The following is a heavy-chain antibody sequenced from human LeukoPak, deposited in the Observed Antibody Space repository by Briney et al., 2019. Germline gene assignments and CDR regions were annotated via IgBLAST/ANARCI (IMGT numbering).Heavy chain of an antibody. V-gene: IGHV3-7*01. J-gene: IGHJ4*02. CDR3: ARGDSSGYYYEGDRKSDF. D-gene: IGHD3-22*01. CDR2: IKQDGSER. CDR1: GFTFSNYW. Sequence: GGSLRLSCAASGFTFSNYWMSWVRQAPGKGLEWVANIKQDGSERYYVDSVKGRFTISRDNAKNSLYLQMTGLRAEDTAVYHCARGDSSGYYYEGDRKSDFWGQGTLVTVSS.